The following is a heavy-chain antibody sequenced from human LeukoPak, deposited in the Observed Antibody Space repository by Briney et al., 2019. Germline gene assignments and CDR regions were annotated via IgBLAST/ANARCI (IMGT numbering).Heavy chain of an antibody. CDR2: IIPMSGTA. V-gene: IGHV1-69*13. CDR1: GGTFNNFA. CDR3: ASPVKYYDAWSGYPPFDY. J-gene: IGHJ4*02. D-gene: IGHD3-3*01. Sequence: SVKVSCKASGGTFNNFAISWVRQAPGQGLEWVGGIIPMSGTANYAQKFQGRVTITADESTSTAYMELSSLRSEDTAIYYCASPVKYYDAWSGYPPFDYWGQGTLVTVSS.